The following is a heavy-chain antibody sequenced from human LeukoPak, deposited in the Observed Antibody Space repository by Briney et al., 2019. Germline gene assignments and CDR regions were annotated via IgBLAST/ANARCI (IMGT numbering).Heavy chain of an antibody. CDR3: ARGCSAGTPHNWFDP. D-gene: IGHD6-13*01. J-gene: IGHJ5*02. Sequence: SETLSLTCAVYGGTFSGYYRSWIRQPPGKGLAWIGEINHSGSTNYNPSLKSRVTISVDTSKNQFSLKLSSVTAADTAVYYCARGCSAGTPHNWFDPWGQGTLVTVSS. CDR2: INHSGST. V-gene: IGHV4-34*01. CDR1: GGTFSGYY.